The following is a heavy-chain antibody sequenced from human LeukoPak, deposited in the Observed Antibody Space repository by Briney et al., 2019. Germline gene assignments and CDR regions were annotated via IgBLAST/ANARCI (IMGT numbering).Heavy chain of an antibody. CDR2: IRYDGSNK. CDR1: GFTFSRLA. J-gene: IGHJ4*01. V-gene: IGHV3-30*02. Sequence: GGSLRLSCAASGFTFSRLAMTWVRQAPGKGLEWVAFIRYDGSNKYYADSVKGRFTISRDNSKNTLYLQMNSLRAEDTAVYYCAKSPAARAPFDYWGHGTLVTVSS. CDR3: AKSPAARAPFDY. D-gene: IGHD6-6*01.